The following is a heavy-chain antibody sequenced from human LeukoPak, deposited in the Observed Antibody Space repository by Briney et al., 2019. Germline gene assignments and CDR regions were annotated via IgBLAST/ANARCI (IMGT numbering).Heavy chain of an antibody. D-gene: IGHD2-2*01. CDR2: ISSSGSTI. CDR3: ARGVVPAANVDFGFDY. Sequence: GGALRLSCAASGFTFSSYEMNWVRQAPGKGLEWVSYISSSGSTIYYADSVKGRFTISRDNAKNSLYLQMNSLRAEDTAVYYCARGVVPAANVDFGFDYWGQGTLVTVSS. CDR1: GFTFSSYE. J-gene: IGHJ4*02. V-gene: IGHV3-48*03.